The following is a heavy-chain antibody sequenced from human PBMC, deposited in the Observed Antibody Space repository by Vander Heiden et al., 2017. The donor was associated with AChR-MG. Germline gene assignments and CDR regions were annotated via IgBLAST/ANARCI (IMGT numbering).Heavy chain of an antibody. CDR3: ASRGYNAAFDI. V-gene: IGHV3-74*01. CDR1: GFTSSSYW. Sequence: EVQLVESGGGLVQPGGSLRLSCAASGFTSSSYWMDWVRQAPGKGLVWVSRINSDGSSTSYADSVKGRFTISRDNAKNTLYLQMNSLRAEDTAVYYCASRGYNAAFDIWGQGTMVTVSS. CDR2: INSDGSST. J-gene: IGHJ3*02. D-gene: IGHD1-1*01.